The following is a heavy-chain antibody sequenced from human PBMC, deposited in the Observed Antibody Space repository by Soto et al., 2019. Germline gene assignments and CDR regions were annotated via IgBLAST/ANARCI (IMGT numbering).Heavy chain of an antibody. CDR1: GYTFLSYA. J-gene: IGHJ4*02. CDR2: ISPRDGTT. CDR3: VRGGGTLDY. V-gene: IGHV1-46*01. Sequence: VQLVQSGAEVKKSGASVKVSCKASGYTFLSYAMYWVRQAPGQGLEWMGIISPRDGTTTYALKFQGRVTLTRDTSTSTMYMEMTNLRSEDTAVYWCVRGGGTLDYWGQGTRVTVSS.